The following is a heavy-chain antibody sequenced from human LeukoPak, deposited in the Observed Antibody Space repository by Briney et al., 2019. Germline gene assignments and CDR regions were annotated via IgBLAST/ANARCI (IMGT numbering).Heavy chain of an antibody. D-gene: IGHD3-9*01. CDR3: ARVGLRYFDWLVY. J-gene: IGHJ4*02. CDR1: GGTFSSYT. Sequence: ASVKVSCKASGGTFSSYTISWVRQAPGQGLEWMGRINPNSGGTNYAQKFQGRVTMTRDTSISTAYMELSRLRSDDTAVSYCARVGLRYFDWLVYWGQGTLVTVSS. CDR2: INPNSGGT. V-gene: IGHV1-2*06.